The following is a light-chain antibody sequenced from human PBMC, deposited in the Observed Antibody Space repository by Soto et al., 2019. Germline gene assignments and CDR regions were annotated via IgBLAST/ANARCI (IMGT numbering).Light chain of an antibody. V-gene: IGLV2-14*01. Sequence: QSALTQPASVSGSPGQSITISCTGTASDIGNYNYVSWYQVYPGKAPKLLIYGVSNRPSGVSNRFSGSKSGNAASLTISGLQAEDEADYYCYSYSAYTTLWVFGGGTKLTVL. CDR1: ASDIGNYNY. J-gene: IGLJ3*02. CDR3: YSYSAYTTLWV. CDR2: GVS.